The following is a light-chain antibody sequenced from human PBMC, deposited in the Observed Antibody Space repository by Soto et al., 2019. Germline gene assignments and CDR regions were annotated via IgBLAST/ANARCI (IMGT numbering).Light chain of an antibody. Sequence: DIQMTQSPSTVSASVGYGVTITCRASQSISTWLAWYQQKPGKAPNLLIYDASTLESGGPSGFSGSGSGTEFTLTISSLQPDDSATYYCQQYNSYPYTFGQGTKVDIK. CDR2: DAS. CDR3: QQYNSYPYT. V-gene: IGKV1-5*01. CDR1: QSISTW. J-gene: IGKJ2*01.